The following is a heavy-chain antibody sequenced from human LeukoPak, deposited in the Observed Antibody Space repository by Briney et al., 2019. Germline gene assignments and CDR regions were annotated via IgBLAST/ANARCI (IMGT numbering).Heavy chain of an antibody. CDR3: ARGWTVSSSWYNWFDP. D-gene: IGHD6-13*01. CDR1: GGSISSYY. CDR2: IYTSGST. V-gene: IGHV4-4*07. J-gene: IGHJ5*02. Sequence: SETLSLTCTVSGGSISSYYWSWIRQPAAKGLEWIGRIYTSGSTNYNPSLKSRVTMSVDTSKNQFSLKLSSVTAADTAVYYCARGWTVSSSWYNWFDPWGQGTLVTVSS.